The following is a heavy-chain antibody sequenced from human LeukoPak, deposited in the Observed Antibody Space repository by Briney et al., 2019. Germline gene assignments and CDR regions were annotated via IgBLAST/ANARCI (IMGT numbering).Heavy chain of an antibody. CDR3: ARGGRVVVVSTTPDH. V-gene: IGHV5-10-1*01. J-gene: IGHJ4*02. CDR1: GYSFTSYW. D-gene: IGHD2-15*01. Sequence: GESLKISCKGSGYSFTSYWINWVRQMPGKGLEGMGRIDPSESYTNYSPSFQGHVTISVDKSISTAYLQWSSLKASDTAMYYCARGGRVVVVSTTPDHWGQGSLITVSS. CDR2: IDPSESYT.